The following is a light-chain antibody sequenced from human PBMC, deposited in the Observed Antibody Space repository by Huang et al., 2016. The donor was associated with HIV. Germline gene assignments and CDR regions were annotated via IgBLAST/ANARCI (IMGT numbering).Light chain of an antibody. CDR3: QQYYSTPLT. V-gene: IGKV4-1*01. J-gene: IGKJ4*01. CDR2: WAS. Sequence: DIVMTQSPDSLAVSLGERVSINCKSSQRLLSSSINRDFLTWYQQRPGQPPKLLIYWASTREPGVPDRCSGSGSGKDFTLTISSLQAEDVAVYYCQQYYSTPLTFGGGTKVEIK. CDR1: QRLLSSSINRDF.